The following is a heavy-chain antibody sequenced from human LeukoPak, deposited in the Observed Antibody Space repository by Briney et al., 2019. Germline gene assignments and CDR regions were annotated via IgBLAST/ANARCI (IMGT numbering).Heavy chain of an antibody. Sequence: SETLSLTCTVSGGSISSYYWSWIRQPPGKGLEWIGYIYYSGSTNYNPSLKSRVTISVDTSKNQFSLKLSSVTAADTAVYYCARDRGNSYGHIYDYWGQGTLVTVSS. J-gene: IGHJ4*02. CDR1: GGSISSYY. CDR2: IYYSGST. V-gene: IGHV4-59*12. CDR3: ARDRGNSYGHIYDY. D-gene: IGHD5-18*01.